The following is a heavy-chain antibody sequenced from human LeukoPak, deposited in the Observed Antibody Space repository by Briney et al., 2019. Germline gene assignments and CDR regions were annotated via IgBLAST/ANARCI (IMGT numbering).Heavy chain of an antibody. Sequence: SETLSLTCTASGGSISRYYWSWIRQPPGKGLEWIGYIYYSGSTNYNPSVKSRVTISLDTSKNQFSLKLTSVTAADTALYYCARHGGSGSYEGYLDHWGQGTLVTVSS. J-gene: IGHJ4*02. CDR3: ARHGGSGSYEGYLDH. V-gene: IGHV4-59*08. CDR2: IYYSGST. D-gene: IGHD1-26*01. CDR1: GGSISRYY.